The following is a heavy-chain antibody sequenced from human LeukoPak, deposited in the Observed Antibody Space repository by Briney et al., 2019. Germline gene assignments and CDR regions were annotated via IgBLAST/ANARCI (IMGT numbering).Heavy chain of an antibody. V-gene: IGHV3-23*01. CDR3: ATDSNWSFDS. D-gene: IGHD1-20*01. J-gene: IGHJ4*02. Sequence: GGSLRLSCAASGFTFSSYALSWVRQAPGKGLEWVSAISENGGTTFYADSVKGRFTITRDNSKNTLFVQMNSLRGEDTAVYYCATDSNWSFDSWGLGTLVTVSS. CDR2: ISENGGTT. CDR1: GFTFSSYA.